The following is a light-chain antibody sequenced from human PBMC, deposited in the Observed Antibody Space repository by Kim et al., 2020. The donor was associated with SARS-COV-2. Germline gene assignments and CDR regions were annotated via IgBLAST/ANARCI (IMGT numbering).Light chain of an antibody. J-gene: IGKJ1*01. CDR1: QGISSY. CDR2: AAS. V-gene: IGKV1-8*01. Sequence: ASTGDRVTITFRACQGISSYLAWYQQQPGKAPKLLIYAASTLQSGVPSRFSGSGSGTDFTLTISCLQSEDFATYYCQQYYSYPLTFGQGTKVDIK. CDR3: QQYYSYPLT.